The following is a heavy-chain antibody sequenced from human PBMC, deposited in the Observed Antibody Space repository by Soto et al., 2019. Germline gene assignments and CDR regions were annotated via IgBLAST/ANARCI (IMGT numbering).Heavy chain of an antibody. Sequence: HVQLQESGPGLVKPSETLSLTRTVSGGSVSSGSSYWSWIRQSPGKGLEWIGTIYYSAGTNYNPSLKSRVTISIDTSKNQFSLKLSSVTAADTAVYYCARDYSSNWFGHWGQGTLVTVSS. CDR3: ARDYSSNWFGH. CDR2: IYYSAGT. V-gene: IGHV4-61*01. J-gene: IGHJ5*02. D-gene: IGHD6-19*01. CDR1: GGSVSSGSSY.